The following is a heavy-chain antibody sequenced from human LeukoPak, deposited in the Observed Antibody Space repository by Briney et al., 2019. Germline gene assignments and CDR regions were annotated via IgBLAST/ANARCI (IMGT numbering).Heavy chain of an antibody. V-gene: IGHV4-4*07. CDR2: IYTSGST. J-gene: IGHJ5*02. Sequence: SETLSLTCTVSGGSISSFYWSWIRQPAGKGLEWIGRIYTSGSTNYNPSLKSRITMSVDTSKNQFSLKLSSVTAADTAVYYCARTARYDFWSGYPPSAGRIRNWFDPWGQGTLVTVSS. D-gene: IGHD3-3*01. CDR3: ARTARYDFWSGYPPSAGRIRNWFDP. CDR1: GGSISSFY.